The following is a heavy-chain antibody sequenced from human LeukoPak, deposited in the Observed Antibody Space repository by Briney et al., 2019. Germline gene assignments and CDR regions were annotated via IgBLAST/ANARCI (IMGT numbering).Heavy chain of an antibody. J-gene: IGHJ4*02. CDR1: GFTFSNFG. D-gene: IGHD3-22*01. V-gene: IGHV3-30*18. Sequence: PGGSLRLSCAASGFTFSNFGMHWVRQAPGKGLEWVAVISYDGSNYHYADSVKGRFTISRDNSMNTLYLQMNSLSAEDTAVYYCAKVLRYGMIPPFDYWGQGTLVTVSS. CDR3: AKVLRYGMIPPFDY. CDR2: ISYDGSNY.